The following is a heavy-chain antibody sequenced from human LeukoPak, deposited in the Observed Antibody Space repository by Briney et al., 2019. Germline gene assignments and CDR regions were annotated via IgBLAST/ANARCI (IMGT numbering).Heavy chain of an antibody. Sequence: PSQALCLPCTFPAGPLTGFCWPWFGPAPGEGLEWIGRVFTSGSTNYNPSLKSRVTISVDTSKNQFSLKLSSVTAADTAVYYCARVPGGYSYGYRNLNWYFDLWGRGTLVTVSS. J-gene: IGHJ2*01. CDR3: ARVPGGYSYGYRNLNWYFDL. CDR1: AGPLTGFC. V-gene: IGHV4-4*07. CDR2: VFTSGST. D-gene: IGHD5-18*01.